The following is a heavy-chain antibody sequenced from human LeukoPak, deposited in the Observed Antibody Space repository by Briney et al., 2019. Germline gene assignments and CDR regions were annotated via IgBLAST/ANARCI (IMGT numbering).Heavy chain of an antibody. CDR1: GGSFSGYY. CDR3: AREGRITMMLDYYYYMDV. D-gene: IGHD3-22*01. V-gene: IGHV4-34*01. J-gene: IGHJ6*03. Sequence: SETLSLTCAVYGGSFSGYYWSWIRQPPGKGLEWIGEINHSGSTNYNPSLKSRVTISIDTSKNQFSLKLSSVTAADTAVYYCAREGRITMMLDYYYYMDVWGKGTTVTISS. CDR2: INHSGST.